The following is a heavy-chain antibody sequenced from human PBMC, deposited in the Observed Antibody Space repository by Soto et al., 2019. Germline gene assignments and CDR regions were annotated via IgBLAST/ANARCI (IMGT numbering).Heavy chain of an antibody. CDR1: GYTFRSHG. Sequence: QVQLVESGGGVVQPGTSLRLSCAASGYTFRSHGIHWVRQAPGKGLEWVALISYNGSNTYYADSVKGRFTISRDNSKNTVFLQTNSLRAEDTAVYYCAKPLLRYFDWLSYFDYWGQGSLVTVSS. CDR3: AKPLLRYFDWLSYFDY. V-gene: IGHV3-30-3*02. J-gene: IGHJ4*02. CDR2: ISYNGSNT. D-gene: IGHD3-9*01.